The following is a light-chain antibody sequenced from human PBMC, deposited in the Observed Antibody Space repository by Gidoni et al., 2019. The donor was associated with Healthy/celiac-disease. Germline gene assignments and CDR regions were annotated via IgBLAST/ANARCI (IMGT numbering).Light chain of an antibody. Sequence: EIVLTQSPSTLSLSPGESATLSCRAIQSVSSYLAWYQQKPGQAPSILIYDAANRATGIPARFSGSGSGTDLTLTISSLEPEDFAVYYCQQRSNWHPMYTFGQGTKLEIK. J-gene: IGKJ2*01. CDR3: QQRSNWHPMYT. V-gene: IGKV3-11*01. CDR1: QSVSSY. CDR2: DAA.